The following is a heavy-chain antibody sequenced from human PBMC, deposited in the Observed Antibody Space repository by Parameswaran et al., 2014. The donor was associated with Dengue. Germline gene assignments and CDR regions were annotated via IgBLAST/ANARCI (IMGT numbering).Heavy chain of an antibody. CDR3: AKDGGGTLLGFYY. V-gene: IGHV3-23*01. Sequence: VRQMPGKGLEWVSAISGSGGSTYYADSVKGRFTISRDNSKNTLYLQMNSLRAEDTAVYYCAKDGGGTLLGFYYWGQGTLVTVSS. CDR2: ISGSGGST. J-gene: IGHJ4*02. D-gene: IGHD2-8*02.